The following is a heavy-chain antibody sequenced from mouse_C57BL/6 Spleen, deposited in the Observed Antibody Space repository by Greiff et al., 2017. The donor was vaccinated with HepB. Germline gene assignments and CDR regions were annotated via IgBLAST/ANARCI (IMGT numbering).Heavy chain of an antibody. CDR3: ARRGTTVVDHWYFDV. J-gene: IGHJ1*03. CDR1: GYTFTSYW. V-gene: IGHV1-61*01. Sequence: VQLQQSGAELVRPGSSVKLSCKASGYTFTSYWMDWVKQRPGQGLEWIGNIYPSDSETHYNQKFKDKATLTVDKSSSTAYMQLSSLTSEDSAVYYCARRGTTVVDHWYFDVWGTGTTVTVSS. CDR2: IYPSDSET. D-gene: IGHD1-1*01.